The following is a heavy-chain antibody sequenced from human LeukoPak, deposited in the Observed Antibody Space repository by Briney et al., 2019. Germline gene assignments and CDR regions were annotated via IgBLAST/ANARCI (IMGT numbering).Heavy chain of an antibody. CDR3: TTDKGYYGSGSSYY. D-gene: IGHD3-10*01. Sequence: KSGGSLRLSCAASGFTFSNAWMSWVRQAPGKGLEWVGRIKSKTDGGTTDYAAPVKGRFTISRDDSKNTLYMQMNSLKPEDTAVYYCTTDKGYYGSGSSYYWGQGTLVTVSS. CDR1: GFTFSNAW. J-gene: IGHJ4*02. CDR2: IKSKTDGGTT. V-gene: IGHV3-15*01.